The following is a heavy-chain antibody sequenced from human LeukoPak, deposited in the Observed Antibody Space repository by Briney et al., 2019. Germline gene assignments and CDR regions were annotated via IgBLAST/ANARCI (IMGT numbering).Heavy chain of an antibody. Sequence: GGSLRLSCAASGFTFSTHAMSWVRQAPGKGLEWVSDISASGGSTYFADSVKGRFTVSRDNSKNTLYLQMSSLRADDTAVYYCARIGNYPDYWGQGTLVTVSS. J-gene: IGHJ4*02. D-gene: IGHD1-26*01. CDR2: ISASGGST. CDR3: ARIGNYPDY. CDR1: GFTFSTHA. V-gene: IGHV3-23*01.